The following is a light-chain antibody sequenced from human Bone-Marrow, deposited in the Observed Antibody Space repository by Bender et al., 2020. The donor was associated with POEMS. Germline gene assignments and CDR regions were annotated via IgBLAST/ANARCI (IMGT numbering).Light chain of an antibody. J-gene: IGLJ1*01. CDR2: SSH. V-gene: IGLV1-44*01. CDR3: AVWDDSLNGWV. CDR1: SSNIGAHA. Sequence: QSVLTQPPSASGTPGQRVTISCSGGSSNIGAHAVNWYQHLPGTAPKLLIYSSHRRPSEVPDRFSGSRTGTSASLAISGVQSEDEADYYCAVWDDSLNGWVFGTGTTVTVL.